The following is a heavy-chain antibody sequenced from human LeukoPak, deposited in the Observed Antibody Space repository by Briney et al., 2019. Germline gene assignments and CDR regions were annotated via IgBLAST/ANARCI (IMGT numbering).Heavy chain of an antibody. J-gene: IGHJ4*02. CDR1: GGSISSYY. CDR2: IYYSGST. D-gene: IGHD3-22*01. V-gene: IGHV4-59*01. CDR3: ARENPNYYDRGGYYFDY. Sequence: SETLSLTCTVSGGSISSYYWSWIRQPPGKGLEWIGYIYYSGSTNYNPSLKSRVTISVDTSKNQFSLKLSSVTAADTAVYYCARENPNYYDRGGYYFDYWGQGTLVTVSS.